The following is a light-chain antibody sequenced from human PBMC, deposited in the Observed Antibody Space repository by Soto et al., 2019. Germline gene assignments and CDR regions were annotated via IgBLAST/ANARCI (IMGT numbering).Light chain of an antibody. CDR3: QQYGGSPPIT. CDR2: GAS. J-gene: IGKJ5*01. V-gene: IGKV3-20*01. CDR1: HSVSRSY. Sequence: EIVLTQSPGTLSLSPGERATLSCRASHSVSRSYLAWYQQKPGQAPRLLIYGASSRATGTPDRFRGSGSGTDFTLSISRLEPEDFAVYYCQQYGGSPPITFGQGTRLEIK.